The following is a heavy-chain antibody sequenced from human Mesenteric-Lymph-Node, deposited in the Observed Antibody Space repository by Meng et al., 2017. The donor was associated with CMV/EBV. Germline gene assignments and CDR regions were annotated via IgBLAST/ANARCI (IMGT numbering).Heavy chain of an antibody. V-gene: IGHV5-51*01. D-gene: IGHD3-22*01. CDR3: ARRAFYDSSGYDL. CDR2: IYPGDSDT. J-gene: IGHJ5*02. CDR1: GYSFTSYW. Sequence: GGSLRLSCKGSGYSFTSYWIGWVRQMPGKGLEWMGIIYPGDSDTRYSPSFQGQVTISTDKSISTAYLHWSSLKASDTAMYYCARRAFYDSSGYDLWGQGTLVTVSS.